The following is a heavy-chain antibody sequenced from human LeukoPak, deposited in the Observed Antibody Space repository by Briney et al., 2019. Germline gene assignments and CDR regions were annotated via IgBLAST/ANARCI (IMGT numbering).Heavy chain of an antibody. V-gene: IGHV3-7*01. CDR1: GLTFSSSW. CDR3: ARDLAYSRLDY. D-gene: IGHD5-18*01. Sequence: GGSLSLSCAVSGLTFSSSWMDWVRQAPGKGLEWVASINPDGNKKYSADSVKGRFTISRDNAENSLYLQMNSLRVEDTAFYYCARDLAYSRLDYWGQGMLVTVSS. J-gene: IGHJ4*02. CDR2: INPDGNKK.